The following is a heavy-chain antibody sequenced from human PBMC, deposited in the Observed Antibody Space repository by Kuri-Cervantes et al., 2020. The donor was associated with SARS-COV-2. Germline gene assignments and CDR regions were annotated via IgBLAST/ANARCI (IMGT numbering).Heavy chain of an antibody. J-gene: IGHJ6*02. Sequence: ASVKVSCKASGYAFTGYYMHWVRQAPGQGLEWMGWINPNSGGTNYAQKFQGRVTMTRDTSISTAYMELSRLRSDDTAVYYCARQVVVPAYGMDVWGQGTTVTVSS. CDR2: INPNSGGT. CDR1: GYAFTGYY. V-gene: IGHV1-2*02. CDR3: ARQVVVPAYGMDV. D-gene: IGHD2-2*01.